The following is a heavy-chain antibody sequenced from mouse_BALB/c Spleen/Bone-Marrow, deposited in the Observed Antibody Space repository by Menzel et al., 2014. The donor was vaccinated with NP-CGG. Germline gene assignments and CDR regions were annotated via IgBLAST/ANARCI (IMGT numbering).Heavy chain of an antibody. J-gene: IGHJ4*01. CDR2: INPYNGGT. CDR3: ARSGSMDY. CDR1: GYSFTGYT. Sequence: EVQLQQSGPELVKPGASMKISCKASGYSFTGYTMNWVKQSHGENLEWIGLINPYNGGTSYNQKFKGKATLTVDKSSSTAYMELLSLTSEDSAVYYCARSGSMDYWGQGTSVTVSS. V-gene: IGHV1-18*01. D-gene: IGHD3-1*01.